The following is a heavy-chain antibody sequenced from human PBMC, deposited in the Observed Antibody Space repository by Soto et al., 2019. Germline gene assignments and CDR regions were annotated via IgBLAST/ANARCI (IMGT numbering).Heavy chain of an antibody. Sequence: QVQLKQWGAGLLKPSETLSLTCAVYGGSFSGYYWSWIRQPPGTGLEWIGEINQSGGTNYNPSLKSRVTILVDTSKNQFSLKLSSVTAADTAVYYCARTGLTSNGVFWFDPWGQGTLVTVSS. CDR3: ARTGLTSNGVFWFDP. J-gene: IGHJ5*02. D-gene: IGHD3-10*01. CDR1: GGSFSGYY. CDR2: INQSGGT. V-gene: IGHV4-34*01.